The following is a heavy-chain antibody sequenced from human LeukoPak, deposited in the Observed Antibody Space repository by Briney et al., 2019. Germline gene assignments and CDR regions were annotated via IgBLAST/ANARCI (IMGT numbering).Heavy chain of an antibody. D-gene: IGHD2-21*01. CDR1: GGSFSGYY. CDR2: INHSGST. J-gene: IGHJ6*02. CDR3: ARYSVDYYGMDV. V-gene: IGHV4-34*01. Sequence: SETLSLTCAVYGGSFSGYYWSWIRQPPGKGLEWIGEINHSGSTNNNPSLKSRVTISVDTSKNQFSLKLSSVTAADTAVYYCARYSVDYYGMDVWGQGTTVTVSS.